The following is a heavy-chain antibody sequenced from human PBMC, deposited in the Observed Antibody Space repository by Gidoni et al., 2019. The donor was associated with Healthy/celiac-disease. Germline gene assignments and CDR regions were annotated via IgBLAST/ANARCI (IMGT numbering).Heavy chain of an antibody. Sequence: EVQLVESGGGLEQPGGSLRLSCAASGVLFSIYEMNWVRQAPGKGLEWVSHISVSCSTKYYADSVRGRFTISRDNAKNSLYLQMDSLRAEDTAVYYCASRFLEIDFWGQGTLVTVSS. J-gene: IGHJ4*02. CDR1: GVLFSIYE. V-gene: IGHV3-48*03. CDR3: ASRFLEIDF. D-gene: IGHD1-1*01. CDR2: ISVSCSTK.